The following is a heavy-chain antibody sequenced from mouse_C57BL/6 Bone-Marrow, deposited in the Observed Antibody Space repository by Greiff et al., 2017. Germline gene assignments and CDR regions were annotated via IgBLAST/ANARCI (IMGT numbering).Heavy chain of an antibody. J-gene: IGHJ3*01. Sequence: QVQLQQSGPELVKPGASVKISCKASGYALSSSWMNWVKQRPGKGLEWIGRIYPGDGDTNYNGKFKGKAKLTADKSSSTAYMQLSSLTSEDSAVYFCANWDGFAYWGQGTLVTVSA. CDR2: IYPGDGDT. D-gene: IGHD4-1*01. CDR1: GYALSSSW. CDR3: ANWDGFAY. V-gene: IGHV1-82*01.